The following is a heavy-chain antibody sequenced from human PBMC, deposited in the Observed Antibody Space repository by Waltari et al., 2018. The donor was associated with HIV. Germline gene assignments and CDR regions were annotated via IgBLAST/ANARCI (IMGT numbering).Heavy chain of an antibody. D-gene: IGHD3-22*01. CDR2: IYYSGRT. CDR3: ATHGEAVVTLWDV. V-gene: IGHV4-39*02. CDR1: GGSISSSSYD. Sequence: QLQLQESGPGLVKPSETLSLTCTVSGGSISSSSYDWGWIRQPPGKGLEWIGSIYYSGRTYHDPRVKNQVTISVHTSRNHFSLKLGFVTTAATAVYYCATHGEAVVTLWDVWGQATTVTVSS. J-gene: IGHJ6*02.